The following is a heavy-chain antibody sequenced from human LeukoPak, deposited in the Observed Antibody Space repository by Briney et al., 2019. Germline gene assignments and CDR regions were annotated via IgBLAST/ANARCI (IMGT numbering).Heavy chain of an antibody. Sequence: ASVKVSCKASGYTFTSYGISWVRQAPGQGLEWMGWISAYNGNTNYAQKLQGRVTMTTDTSTSTAYMELRSLRSDDTAVYYCARLGDGYYYDSSGYXPXXWGXXXLVT. V-gene: IGHV1-18*01. CDR2: ISAYNGNT. CDR1: GYTFTSYG. D-gene: IGHD3-22*01. J-gene: IGHJ1*01. CDR3: ARLGDGYYYDSSGYXPXX.